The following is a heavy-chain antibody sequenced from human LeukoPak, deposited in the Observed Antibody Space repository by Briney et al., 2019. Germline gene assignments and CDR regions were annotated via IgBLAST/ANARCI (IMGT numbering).Heavy chain of an antibody. CDR2: IWSDGITK. D-gene: IGHD3-22*01. Sequence: GGSLRLSCAASGFTFSSYGMHWVRQAPGKGLEWVAVIWSDGITKYYAESVKGRFTISRGNSKTTLFLEVNSLRIEDTAVYYCARGSGYYADYWGQGTLVTVSS. CDR1: GFTFSSYG. CDR3: ARGSGYYADY. V-gene: IGHV3-33*01. J-gene: IGHJ4*02.